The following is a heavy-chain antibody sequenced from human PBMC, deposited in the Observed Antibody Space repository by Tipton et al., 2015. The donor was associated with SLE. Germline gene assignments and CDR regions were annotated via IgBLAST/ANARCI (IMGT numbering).Heavy chain of an antibody. CDR1: GASISSSNW. D-gene: IGHD3-3*01. J-gene: IGHJ4*02. CDR3: ARYGGTIFGVVTYFDY. Sequence: TLSLTCAVSGASISSSNWWSWVRQPPGKGLEWIGQIYHGGSTNYNPSLQSRLTISVDKSKNQFSLKLSSVTAADTAVYYCARYGGTIFGVVTYFDYWGQGTLVTVSS. V-gene: IGHV4-4*02. CDR2: IYHGGST.